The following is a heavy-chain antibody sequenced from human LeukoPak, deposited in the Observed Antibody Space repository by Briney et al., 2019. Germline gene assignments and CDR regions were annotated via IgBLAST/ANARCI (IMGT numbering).Heavy chain of an antibody. CDR3: ARRTYYDFWSGSL. V-gene: IGHV3-23*01. J-gene: IGHJ4*02. CDR1: GFTFSSYA. CDR2: ISGSGGST. Sequence: GGSLRLSCAASGFTFSSYATSWVRQAPGKGLEWVSAISGSGGSTYYADSVKGRFTNSRDNAKNSLYLQMNSLRAEDTAVYYCARRTYYDFWSGSLWGQGTLVTVSS. D-gene: IGHD3-3*01.